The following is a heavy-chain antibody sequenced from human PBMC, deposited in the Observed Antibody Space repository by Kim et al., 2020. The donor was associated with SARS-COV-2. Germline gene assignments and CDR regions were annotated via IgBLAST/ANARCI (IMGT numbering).Heavy chain of an antibody. D-gene: IGHD6-13*01. Sequence: AVSVKSRITINPDTSKSQFSLQLNSVTPEDTAVYYCAREGGIAAADHFDYWGQGTLVTVSS. CDR3: AREGGIAAADHFDY. V-gene: IGHV6-1*01. J-gene: IGHJ4*02.